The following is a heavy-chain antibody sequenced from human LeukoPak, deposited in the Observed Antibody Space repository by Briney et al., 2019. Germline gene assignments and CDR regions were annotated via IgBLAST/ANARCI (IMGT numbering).Heavy chain of an antibody. Sequence: SETLSLTCTVSGGSISSYYWSWIRQPPGKGPEWIGYIYYSGSTNYNPSLKSRVTISVDTSKNQFSLKLGSVTAADTAVYYCARGRRVTMVRGVLRENWFDPWGQGTLVTVSS. CDR2: IYYSGST. CDR3: ARGRRVTMVRGVLRENWFDP. CDR1: GGSISSYY. D-gene: IGHD3-10*01. V-gene: IGHV4-59*01. J-gene: IGHJ5*02.